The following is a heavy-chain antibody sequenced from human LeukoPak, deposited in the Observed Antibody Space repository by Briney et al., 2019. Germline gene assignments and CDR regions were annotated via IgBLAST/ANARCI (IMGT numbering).Heavy chain of an antibody. Sequence: ASVKVSCKASGYTFTGYYMHWVRQAPGQGLEWMGWINPNSGGTNYAQKFQGRVTMTRDTSISTAYTELSRLRSDDTAVYYCAREAVPNWYYYYGMDVWGQGTTVTVSS. CDR3: AREAVPNWYYYYGMDV. J-gene: IGHJ6*02. D-gene: IGHD4-17*01. CDR2: INPNSGGT. V-gene: IGHV1-2*02. CDR1: GYTFTGYY.